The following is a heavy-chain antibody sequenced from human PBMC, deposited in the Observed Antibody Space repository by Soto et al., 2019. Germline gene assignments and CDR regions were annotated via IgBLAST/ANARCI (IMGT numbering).Heavy chain of an antibody. CDR1: GGSISSGGYY. Sequence: SETLSLTCTVSGGSISSGGYYWSWIRQHPGKGLEWIGYIYYSGSTYYNPSLKSRVTISVDTSKNQFSLKLSSVTAADTAVYYCARARYGDYRLLDYWGQGALVTVSS. CDR3: ARARYGDYRLLDY. CDR2: IYYSGST. J-gene: IGHJ4*02. V-gene: IGHV4-31*03. D-gene: IGHD4-17*01.